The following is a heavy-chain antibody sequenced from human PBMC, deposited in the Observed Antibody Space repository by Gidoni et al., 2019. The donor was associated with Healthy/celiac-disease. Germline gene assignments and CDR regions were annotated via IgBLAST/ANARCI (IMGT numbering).Heavy chain of an antibody. D-gene: IGHD3-3*02. CDR3: ARSGLLARWFDP. CDR2: IYYSGST. J-gene: IGHJ5*02. CDR1: GGSISSGGYY. Sequence: QVQLQESRPGLVKPSQTLSLTCPVSGGSISSGGYYWSWLRQHPGKGLEWIGYIYYSGSTYYNPSLKSRVTISVDTSNNQCSLKLSCVTAADTAVYYCARSGLLARWFDPWGQGTLVTVSS. V-gene: IGHV4-31*03.